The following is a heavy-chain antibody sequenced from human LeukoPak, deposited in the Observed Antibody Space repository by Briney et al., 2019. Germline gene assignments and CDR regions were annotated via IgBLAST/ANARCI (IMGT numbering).Heavy chain of an antibody. CDR2: ISYDGSNK. J-gene: IGHJ4*02. Sequence: GGSLRLSCAASGFTFSSYAMHWVRQAPGKGLEWVAVISYDGSNKHYADSVKGRFTISRDNSKNTLYLQMNSLRAEDTAVYYCARDPSIAAAGLYYFDYWGQGTLVTVSS. D-gene: IGHD6-13*01. CDR1: GFTFSSYA. V-gene: IGHV3-30*04. CDR3: ARDPSIAAAGLYYFDY.